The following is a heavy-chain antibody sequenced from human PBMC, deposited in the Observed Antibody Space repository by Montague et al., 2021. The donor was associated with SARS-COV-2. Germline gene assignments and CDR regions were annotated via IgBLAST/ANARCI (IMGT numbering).Heavy chain of an antibody. J-gene: IGHJ6*02. V-gene: IGHV4-34*01. D-gene: IGHD1-20*01. CDR2: INHSGST. CDR3: ARGRRRYNWRDETSYYYGMDV. CDR1: GGSLSGYY. Sequence: SETLSLTCAVYGGSLSGYYWSWIRQPPGKGLEWIGEINHSGSTNYNPSLKSRVTISLDTSKNQFPLKLSSVTAADTAVYYCARGRRRYNWRDETSYYYGMDVWGRGTTVTVSS.